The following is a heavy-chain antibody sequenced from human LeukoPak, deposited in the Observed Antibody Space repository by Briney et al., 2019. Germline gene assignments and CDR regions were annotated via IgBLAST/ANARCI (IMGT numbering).Heavy chain of an antibody. CDR2: INHSGST. V-gene: IGHV4-34*01. J-gene: IGHJ4*02. CDR3: VRTGITMIVAHFDY. D-gene: IGHD3-22*01. CDR1: GGSFSGYY. Sequence: SETLSLTCAIYGGSFSGYYWSWIRQPPGKGLEWIGEINHSGSTNYNPSLKSRVTISVDTSKNQFSLKLSSVTAADTAVYYCVRTGITMIVAHFDYGGQGTLVTVSS.